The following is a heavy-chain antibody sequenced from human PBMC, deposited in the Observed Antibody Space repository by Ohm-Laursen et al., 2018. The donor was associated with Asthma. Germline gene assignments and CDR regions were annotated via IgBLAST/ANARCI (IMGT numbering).Heavy chain of an antibody. D-gene: IGHD5-18*01. J-gene: IGHJ4*02. CDR1: GFTFSSYG. CDR2: ISYDGSNK. V-gene: IGHV3-30*03. Sequence: SLRLSCTASGFTFSSYGMHWVRQAPGKGLEWVAVISYDGSNKYYADSVKGRFTISRDNSKNTLYLQMSSLRAEDTAVYYCAREKAIVGGYSYGYSYYFDYWGQGTLATVSS. CDR3: AREKAIVGGYSYGYSYYFDY.